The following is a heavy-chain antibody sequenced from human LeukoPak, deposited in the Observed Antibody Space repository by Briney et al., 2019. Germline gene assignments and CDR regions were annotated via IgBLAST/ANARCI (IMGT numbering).Heavy chain of an antibody. V-gene: IGHV1-2*02. CDR3: ARAAAATMANYFDY. CDR1: GYTFTDYY. CDR2: INPDSGGT. J-gene: IGHJ4*02. Sequence: ASVKVSCKASGYTFTDYYMYWVRQAPGQGLEWMGWINPDSGGTNYAQKFQGRVTMTRDTSISTAYMELSRLRSDDTAVFYCARAAAATMANYFDYWAQGTLVTVSS. D-gene: IGHD6-13*01.